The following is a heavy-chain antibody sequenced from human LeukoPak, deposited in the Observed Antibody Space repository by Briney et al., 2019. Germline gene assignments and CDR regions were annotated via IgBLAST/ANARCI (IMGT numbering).Heavy chain of an antibody. CDR2: ISGRGGST. CDR1: GFTFSSYA. D-gene: IGHD3-9*01. V-gene: IGHV3-23*01. CDR3: AKGYYDILTDYFHNWFNP. J-gene: IGHJ5*02. Sequence: GGSLRLSCAASGFTFSSYAMSWVRQAPGKGLEWVSAISGRGGSTFYADSVKGRFTISRDNSKNTLYLQMNSLRADDTAVYYCAKGYYDILTDYFHNWFNPWGQGTLVIVSS.